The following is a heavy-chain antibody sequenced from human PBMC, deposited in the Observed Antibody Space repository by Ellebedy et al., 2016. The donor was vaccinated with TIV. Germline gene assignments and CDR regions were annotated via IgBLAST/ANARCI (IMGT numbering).Heavy chain of an antibody. Sequence: AASVKVSCKASGGTFSSYAISWARQAPGQGLEWMGRIIPILGIANYAQKFQGRVTITADKSTSTAYMELSSLRSEDTAVYYCARGGISKIVGRFDPWGQGTLVTVSS. CDR2: IIPILGIA. CDR3: ARGGISKIVGRFDP. CDR1: GGTFSSYA. V-gene: IGHV1-69*04. D-gene: IGHD3-16*01. J-gene: IGHJ5*02.